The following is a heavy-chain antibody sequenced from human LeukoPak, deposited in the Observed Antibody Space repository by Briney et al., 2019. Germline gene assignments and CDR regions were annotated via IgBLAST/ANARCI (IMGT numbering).Heavy chain of an antibody. V-gene: IGHV1-24*01. Sequence: ASVKVSCKVSGYTLTELPMHWVRQAPGKGLEWMGGFDPEDGETIYAQKFQGRVTMTEDTSTDTAYMGLSSLRSEDTAVYYCATVQREQWLFDIWGQGTMVTVSS. D-gene: IGHD6-19*01. CDR3: ATVQREQWLFDI. CDR1: GYTLTELP. J-gene: IGHJ3*02. CDR2: FDPEDGET.